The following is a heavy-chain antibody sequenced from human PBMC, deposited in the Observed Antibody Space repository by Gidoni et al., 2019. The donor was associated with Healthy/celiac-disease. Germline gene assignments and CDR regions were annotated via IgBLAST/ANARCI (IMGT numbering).Heavy chain of an antibody. CDR2: ISGSGGST. J-gene: IGHJ3*02. D-gene: IGHD3-22*01. Sequence: EVQLLESGGGLVQQGGALSFPCAAADFTFRSYAMSWVRQAPGKGLEWVSAISGSGGSTYYADSVKGRFTISRDNSKNTLYLQRNSLRAEDTAVYYCAKYDSSGHDAFDIWGQGTMVTVSS. V-gene: IGHV3-23*01. CDR1: DFTFRSYA. CDR3: AKYDSSGHDAFDI.